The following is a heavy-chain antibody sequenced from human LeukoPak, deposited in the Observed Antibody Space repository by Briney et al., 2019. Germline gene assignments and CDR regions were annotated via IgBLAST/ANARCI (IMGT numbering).Heavy chain of an antibody. D-gene: IGHD3-3*01. CDR2: IKPDGSET. Sequence: PGGPLRLSCAASGFTFSKSWMTWVRQAPGKGLEWVANIKPDGSETYYVDSVMGRFTISRDNAKNSVYLQMNSLRAEDTAVYYCARDRSISGVVTIDFWGQGTLVTVSS. CDR1: GFTFSKSW. V-gene: IGHV3-7*01. J-gene: IGHJ4*02. CDR3: ARDRSISGVVTIDF.